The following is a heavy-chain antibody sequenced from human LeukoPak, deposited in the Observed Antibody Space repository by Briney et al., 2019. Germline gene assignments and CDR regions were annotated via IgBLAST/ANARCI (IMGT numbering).Heavy chain of an antibody. CDR3: ARVSTGRARLYFDY. CDR2: IYYSGGT. J-gene: IGHJ4*02. D-gene: IGHD3-16*01. V-gene: IGHV4-39*07. Sequence: PSETLSLTCTVSGGSISSSSYYWGWIRQPPGKGLEWIGSIYYSGGTYYNPSLKSRVTISVDTSKNQFSLRLSSVTAADTAVYYCARVSTGRARLYFDYWGQGTLVTVSS. CDR1: GGSISSSSYY.